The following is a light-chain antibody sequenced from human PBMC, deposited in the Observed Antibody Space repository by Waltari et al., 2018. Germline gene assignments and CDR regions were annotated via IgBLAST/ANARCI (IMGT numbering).Light chain of an antibody. J-gene: IGKJ2*01. Sequence: EIVMTQSPGTLSVSPGERVTLSCRASRNISSNLAWYQQKSGRSPRLLIYGASTRATGVPARCSGSGSGTEFTLTISSLQSEDFAIYYCQYNNWPYTFGLGTKLQIK. V-gene: IGKV3-15*01. CDR2: GAS. CDR1: RNISSN. CDR3: QYNNWPYT.